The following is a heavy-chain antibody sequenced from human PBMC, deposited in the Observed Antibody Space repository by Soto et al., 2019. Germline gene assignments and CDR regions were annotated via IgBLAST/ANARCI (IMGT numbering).Heavy chain of an antibody. J-gene: IGHJ4*02. CDR1: GVTVSDYP. Sequence: QVQVVESGGGVVQPGRSLRLSCAASGVTVSDYPLHWVRQAPGKGLEWVAVMFRDENNKRYADSVKGRFTISRDNSKNTLYLQIDSLRPDDTAVYYCAKSTANWGQGTLVTVSS. V-gene: IGHV3-30-3*02. CDR3: AKSTAN. CDR2: MFRDENNK.